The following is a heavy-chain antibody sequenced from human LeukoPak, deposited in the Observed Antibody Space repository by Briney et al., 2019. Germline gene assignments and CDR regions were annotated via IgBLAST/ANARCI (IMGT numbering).Heavy chain of an antibody. J-gene: IGHJ4*02. V-gene: IGHV4-39*01. CDR1: GDSISPSSYF. Sequence: SETLSLTCTVSGDSISPSSYFWAWLRQSPGKGLEWIGNIFYSGRAYYNPSLESRVTMSIDTSKNQFSLNLNSVTATDTAVYYCARPQYYDGVDYWGQGTLVTVSS. CDR3: ARPQYYDGVDY. D-gene: IGHD3-22*01. CDR2: IFYSGRA.